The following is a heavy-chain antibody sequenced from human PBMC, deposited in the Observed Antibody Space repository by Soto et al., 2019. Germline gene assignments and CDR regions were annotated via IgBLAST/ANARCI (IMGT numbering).Heavy chain of an antibody. CDR2: IWDDGNEK. CDR1: GFTFSSHG. D-gene: IGHD3-16*01. V-gene: IGHV3-33*01. J-gene: IGHJ4*02. Sequence: QVQLVESGGGVVQPGRSLRLACAASGFTFSSHGMHWVRQAPGKGLEWMAVIWDDGNEKYYVDSVKGRFTISRDNSKNTVYLQMNSLRAEDTAVYYCARWGDERRADYWGQGTLVTVSS. CDR3: ARWGDERRADY.